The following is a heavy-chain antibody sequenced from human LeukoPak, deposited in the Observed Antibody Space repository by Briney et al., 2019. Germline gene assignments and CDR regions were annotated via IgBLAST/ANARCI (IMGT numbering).Heavy chain of an antibody. CDR1: GFLLSTSGGG. Sequence: CGPTVAEPTQTLTLTCTFSGFLLSTSGGGVGWIRQPPGKALEWLGFIYWDDDERYRPSLKSRLTITKDTSKNQVVLTMTNMDPVDTATYYCVRRPASSGAYSYFDYWGQGTLVTVSS. D-gene: IGHD6-19*01. J-gene: IGHJ4*02. CDR2: IYWDDDE. CDR3: VRRPASSGAYSYFDY. V-gene: IGHV2-5*02.